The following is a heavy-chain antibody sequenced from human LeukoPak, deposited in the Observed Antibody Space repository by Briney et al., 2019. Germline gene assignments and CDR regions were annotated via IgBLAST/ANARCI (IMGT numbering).Heavy chain of an antibody. CDR3: ARGQLAGYYFDY. Sequence: SETLSLTCTVSGGSISSNYWTWIRQPPGKELEWIGEIHHSGSTNYNPSLKSRVSISGDASKNQVSLKLRSVTAADTAVYYCARGQLAGYYFDYWGQGTLVTVSS. D-gene: IGHD6-13*01. CDR2: IHHSGST. J-gene: IGHJ4*02. V-gene: IGHV4-34*01. CDR1: GGSISSNY.